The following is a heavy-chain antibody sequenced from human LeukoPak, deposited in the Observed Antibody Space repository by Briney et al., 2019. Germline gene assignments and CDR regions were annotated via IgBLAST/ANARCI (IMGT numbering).Heavy chain of an antibody. V-gene: IGHV4-30-2*01. CDR1: GGSISSGGYY. CDR3: ARDVSGSYSFDY. Sequence: SQTLSLTCTVSGGSISSGGYYWSWIRQPPGKGLEWIGYIYHSGSTYYNPSLKSRVTISVDRSKNQSSLKLSSVTAADTAVYYCARDVSGSYSFDYWGQGTLVTVSS. D-gene: IGHD1-26*01. J-gene: IGHJ4*02. CDR2: IYHSGST.